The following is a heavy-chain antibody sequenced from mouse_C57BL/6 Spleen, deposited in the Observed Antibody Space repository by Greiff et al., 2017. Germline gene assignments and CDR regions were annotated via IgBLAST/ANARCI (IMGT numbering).Heavy chain of an antibody. V-gene: IGHV1-50*01. Sequence: QVQLQQPGAELVKPGASVKLSCKASGYTFTSYWMQWVKQRPGQGLEWIGEIDPSDSYTNYNQKFKGKATLTVDTSSSTAYMQLSSLTSEDSAVYYCARGDYDWGQGTSVTVSS. CDR1: GYTFTSYW. CDR2: IDPSDSYT. D-gene: IGHD2-4*01. J-gene: IGHJ4*01. CDR3: ARGDYD.